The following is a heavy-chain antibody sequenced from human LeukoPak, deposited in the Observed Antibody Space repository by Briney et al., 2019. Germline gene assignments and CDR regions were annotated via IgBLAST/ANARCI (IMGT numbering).Heavy chain of an antibody. CDR1: GGSISSGDYY. V-gene: IGHV4-30-4*01. D-gene: IGHD3-10*01. Sequence: SETLSLTCTVSGGSISSGDYYWSWIRQPPGKGLEWIGYIYYSGSSYYNPSLKGRVSISLDTSKNQFSLKLDSVTAADTAVYYCAREDYSGSGGYYRFIDNWGQGILVTVSS. CDR3: AREDYSGSGGYYRFIDN. CDR2: IYYSGSS. J-gene: IGHJ4*02.